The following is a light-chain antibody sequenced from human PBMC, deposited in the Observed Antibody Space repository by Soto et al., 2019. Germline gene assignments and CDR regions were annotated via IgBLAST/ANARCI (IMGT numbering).Light chain of an antibody. J-gene: IGKJ1*01. CDR2: GAS. CDR3: QQYNNWPWT. CDR1: QSISGA. Sequence: EIVMTQSPATLSVSPGGRATLSCRASQSISGALAWYQQKPGQAPRLLIYGASTRATSFPARFSGSGAGTDFTLTISSLQSEDFAVYYCQQYNNWPWTFGQGTKVEIK. V-gene: IGKV3-15*01.